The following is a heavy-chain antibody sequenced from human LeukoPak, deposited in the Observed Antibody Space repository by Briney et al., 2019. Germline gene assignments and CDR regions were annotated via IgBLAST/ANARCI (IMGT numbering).Heavy chain of an antibody. D-gene: IGHD7-27*01. Sequence: GGSLRLSCEASGFTFSNYWMSWVRQAPGKGLEWVANINQGGSDKYYVDSVKGRFTISRDNAKSSLYLQMNSLRAEDTAAYYCARADWGSGDYWGQGTLVTVSS. J-gene: IGHJ4*02. CDR1: GFTFSNYW. V-gene: IGHV3-7*04. CDR2: INQGGSDK. CDR3: ARADWGSGDY.